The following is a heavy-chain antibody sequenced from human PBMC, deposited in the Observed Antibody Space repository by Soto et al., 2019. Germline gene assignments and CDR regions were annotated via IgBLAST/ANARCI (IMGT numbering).Heavy chain of an antibody. CDR2: IYYSGST. CDR3: ARHTYYDFWSGYQPYYYMDV. V-gene: IGHV4-59*01. Sequence: PSETLSLTCTVSGGSISSYYWSWIRQPPGKGLEWIGYIYYSGSTNYNPSLKSRVTISVDTSKNQFSLKLSSVTAADTAVYYCARHTYYDFWSGYQPYYYMDVWGKGTTVTVSS. D-gene: IGHD3-3*01. CDR1: GGSISSYY. J-gene: IGHJ6*03.